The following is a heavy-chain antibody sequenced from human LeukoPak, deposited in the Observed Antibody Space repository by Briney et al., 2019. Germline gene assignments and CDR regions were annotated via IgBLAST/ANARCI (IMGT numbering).Heavy chain of an antibody. Sequence: ASVKVSCKASGYTFTSYGISWVRQAPGQGLEWMGWISAYNGDTKCSQKLQGRVTMTTDTSTSTAYMDLRSLRSDDTAVYYCAREASTTWPNWFDPWGQGTLVTVSS. CDR1: GYTFTSYG. V-gene: IGHV1-18*01. J-gene: IGHJ5*02. D-gene: IGHD1-14*01. CDR2: ISAYNGDT. CDR3: AREASTTWPNWFDP.